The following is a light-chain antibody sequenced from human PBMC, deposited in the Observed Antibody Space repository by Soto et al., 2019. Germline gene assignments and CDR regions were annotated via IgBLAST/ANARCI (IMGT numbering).Light chain of an antibody. Sequence: QSALTQPPSVSGAPGQRVTISCTGSSSNIGAGYDVHWYQQLPGTAPKLLIYGNSNRPSGVPDRFSGSKSGTSASLAIPGLQAEDEADYYCQSYDSSLSCLGVFGTGTKVTVL. CDR1: SSNIGAGYD. J-gene: IGLJ1*01. CDR2: GNS. CDR3: QSYDSSLSCLGV. V-gene: IGLV1-40*01.